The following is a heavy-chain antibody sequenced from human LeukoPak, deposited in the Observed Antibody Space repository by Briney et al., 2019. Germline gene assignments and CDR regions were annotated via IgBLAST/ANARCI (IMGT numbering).Heavy chain of an antibody. D-gene: IGHD1-26*01. CDR1: GGSISSSNW. V-gene: IGHV4-4*02. CDR3: ARLGIVGATDGNYFDY. CDR2: IYHSGSN. Sequence: SGTLSLTCAVSGGSISSSNWWSWVRQPPGKGLEWIGEIYHSGSNNYNPSLKSRVPISVDTSKNQFSLKLSSVTAADTAVYYCARLGIVGATDGNYFDYWGQGTLVTVSS. J-gene: IGHJ4*02.